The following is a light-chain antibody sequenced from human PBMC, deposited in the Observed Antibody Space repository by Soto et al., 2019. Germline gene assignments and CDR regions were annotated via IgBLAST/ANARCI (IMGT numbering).Light chain of an antibody. Sequence: QSVLTQPPSVSGAPGQRVTISCTGSSSNIGAGYDVHWYQQLPGTAPKLLIYGNSNRPSGVPDRFSGSKSGTSASLAITGLQAEDEADYYCQSYDSSRGGVVCGGGTKLTVL. CDR1: SSNIGAGYD. J-gene: IGLJ3*02. CDR2: GNS. CDR3: QSYDSSRGGVV. V-gene: IGLV1-40*01.